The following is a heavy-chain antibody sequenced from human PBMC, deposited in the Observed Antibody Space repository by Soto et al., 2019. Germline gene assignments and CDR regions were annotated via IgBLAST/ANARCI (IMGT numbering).Heavy chain of an antibody. Sequence: SETLSLTCAVYGESFRDYYWSWIRQPPGKGLEWIGEINHGGSTNYNPSPKSRVTISLDTSKNQFSLKLSSVTAADTAVYYCARGGGGNDYVWGSYRPFDFWGQGTLVTVSS. J-gene: IGHJ4*02. CDR3: ARGGGGNDYVWGSYRPFDF. CDR2: INHGGST. D-gene: IGHD3-16*02. CDR1: GESFRDYY. V-gene: IGHV4-34*01.